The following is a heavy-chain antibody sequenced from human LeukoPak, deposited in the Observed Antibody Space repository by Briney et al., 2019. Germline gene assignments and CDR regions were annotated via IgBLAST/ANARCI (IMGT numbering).Heavy chain of an antibody. CDR3: AAEHDGFDI. J-gene: IGHJ3*02. CDR1: RFSFSNSW. Sequence: GGSLRLSCAASRFSFSNSWMHWVRQTPGKGLEWVSSIRGDGGDTTYTDSVKGRFTISRDNAKNTLYLQMNSLRADDTAVYYCAAEHDGFDIWGQGTMVTVSS. V-gene: IGHV3-74*01. CDR2: IRGDGGDT.